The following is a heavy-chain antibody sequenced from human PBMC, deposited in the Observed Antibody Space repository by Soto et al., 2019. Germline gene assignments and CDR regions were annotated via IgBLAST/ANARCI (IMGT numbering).Heavy chain of an antibody. CDR2: ISGGGGSTI. CDR3: ARQRGYYDSSGLDY. V-gene: IGHV3-11*01. Sequence: GGSLRLSCAASGFSFSDYYMTWIRQAPGKGLEWVSYISGGGGSTIYYADSVKGRFTISRDNAKNSLFLQMNSLRAEDTAVYYCARQRGYYDSSGLDYWGQGTLVTVSS. J-gene: IGHJ4*02. D-gene: IGHD3-22*01. CDR1: GFSFSDYY.